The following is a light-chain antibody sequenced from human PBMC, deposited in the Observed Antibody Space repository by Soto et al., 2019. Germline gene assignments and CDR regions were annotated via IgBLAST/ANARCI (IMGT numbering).Light chain of an antibody. CDR2: AAS. J-gene: IGKJ1*01. CDR1: QDISTY. CDR3: QKYNNAPRT. Sequence: DIRMTQSPSSLSSSVGDRVTIACRASQDISTYLAWYQQKPGKVPKLLIYAASTLLSGVPSRFSGSGSGTDFTLTISSLQPEDVATYYCQKYNNAPRTFGQGTKVEIK. V-gene: IGKV1-27*01.